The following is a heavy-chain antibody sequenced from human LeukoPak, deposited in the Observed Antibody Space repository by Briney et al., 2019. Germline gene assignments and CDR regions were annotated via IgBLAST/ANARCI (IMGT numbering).Heavy chain of an antibody. D-gene: IGHD6-13*01. Sequence: SETLSLTCAVYGGSFSGYYWSWIRQPPGKGLEWIGEINHSGSTNYNPSLKSRVTISVDTSKNQFSLKLSSVTAADTAVYYCARERVAATEEAHYYYYYYMDVWGKGTTVTVSS. CDR1: GGSFSGYY. CDR3: ARERVAATEEAHYYYYYYMDV. CDR2: INHSGST. V-gene: IGHV4-34*01. J-gene: IGHJ6*03.